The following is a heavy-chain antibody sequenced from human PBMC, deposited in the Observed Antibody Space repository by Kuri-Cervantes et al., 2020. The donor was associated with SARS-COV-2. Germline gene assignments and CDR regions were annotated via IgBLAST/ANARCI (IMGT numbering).Heavy chain of an antibody. D-gene: IGHD2-2*01. CDR1: RFTFNKYD. CDR2: ISTSGGDT. CDR3: ARDGWGSTSHNWFDP. Sequence: GESLKISCAASRFTFNKYDLIWVRQAPGKGLEWASSISTSGGDTNYADSLKGRFTISRDNSKNTLYLQMNSLRAEDTAVYYCARDGWGSTSHNWFDPWGQGTLVTVSS. V-gene: IGHV3-23*01. J-gene: IGHJ5*02.